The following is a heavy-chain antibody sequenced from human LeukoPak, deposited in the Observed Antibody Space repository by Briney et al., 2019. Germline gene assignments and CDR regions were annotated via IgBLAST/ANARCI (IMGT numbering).Heavy chain of an antibody. CDR3: ARVFRDGYNRGGFYFDY. CDR1: GYSFTNSW. Sequence: GGSLRLSCTGSGYSFTNSWITWVRQMPGKGLEWMGTIDRSDSYSNYSPSFQGHVTISADKAITTAYLQWSSLKASDTATYYCARVFRDGYNRGGFYFDYWGQGTLVTASS. J-gene: IGHJ4*02. D-gene: IGHD5-24*01. CDR2: IDRSDSYS. V-gene: IGHV5-10-1*01.